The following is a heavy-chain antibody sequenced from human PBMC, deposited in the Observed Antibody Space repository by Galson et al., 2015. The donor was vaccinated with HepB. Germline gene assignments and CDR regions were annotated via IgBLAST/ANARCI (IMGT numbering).Heavy chain of an antibody. V-gene: IGHV4-34*01. Sequence: LSLTCAVYGGSFSGYYWNWIRQPPGKGLEWIGEINHSGSTNYNPSLKSRVTISVDTSKNQLSLKLSAVTAADTAVYYCGLGDYYDSSGYHYWGQGTLVTVSS. CDR1: GGSFSGYY. D-gene: IGHD3-22*01. CDR3: GLGDYYDSSGYHY. CDR2: INHSGST. J-gene: IGHJ4*02.